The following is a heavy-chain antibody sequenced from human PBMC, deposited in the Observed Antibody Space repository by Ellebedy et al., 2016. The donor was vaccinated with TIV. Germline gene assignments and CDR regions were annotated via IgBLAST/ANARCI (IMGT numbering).Heavy chain of an antibody. CDR1: GYTFTSYG. D-gene: IGHD2-2*01. V-gene: IGHV1-18*01. CDR3: ARGEYCSSTSCYEYWYFDL. J-gene: IGHJ2*01. Sequence: ASVKVSCXASGYTFTSYGISWVRQAPGQGLEWMGWISAYNGNTNYAQKLQGRVTMTTDTSTSTAYMELRSLRSDDTAVYYCARGEYCSSTSCYEYWYFDLWGRGTLVTVSS. CDR2: ISAYNGNT.